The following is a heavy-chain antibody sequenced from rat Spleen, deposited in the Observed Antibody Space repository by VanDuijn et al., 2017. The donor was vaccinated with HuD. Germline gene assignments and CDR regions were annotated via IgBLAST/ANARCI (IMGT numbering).Heavy chain of an antibody. CDR3: TTANNGGFSELYYFDY. CDR2: ITNTGGST. V-gene: IGHV5-31*01. D-gene: IGHD1-11*01. Sequence: EVHLVESGGGLVQPGRSQKLSCVASGFTFNNYWMTWIRQAPGKGLEWVASITNTGGSTYYPDSVKGRFTISRNNAKSTLYLQMDSLRSEDTATYYCTTANNGGFSELYYFDYWGQGVMVTVSS. CDR1: GFTFNNYW. J-gene: IGHJ2*01.